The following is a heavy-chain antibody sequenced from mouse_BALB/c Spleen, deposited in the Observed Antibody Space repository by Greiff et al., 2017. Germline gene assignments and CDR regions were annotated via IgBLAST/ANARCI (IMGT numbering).Heavy chain of an antibody. CDR1: GFSLSTSGMG. CDR2: IYWDDDK. D-gene: IGHD2-3*01. J-gene: IGHJ4*01. V-gene: IGHV8-12*01. Sequence: QVQLQQSGPGILQPSQTLSLTCSFSGFSLSTSGMGVSWIRQPSGKGLEWLAHIYWDDDKRYNPSLKSRLTISKDTSRNQVFLKITSVDTADTATYYCARTGSDGYMDYWGQGTSVTVSS. CDR3: ARTGSDGYMDY.